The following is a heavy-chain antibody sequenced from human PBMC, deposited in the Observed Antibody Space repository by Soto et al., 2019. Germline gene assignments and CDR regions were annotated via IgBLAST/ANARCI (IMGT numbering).Heavy chain of an antibody. D-gene: IGHD5-12*01. V-gene: IGHV3-7*01. Sequence: EVQLVESGGDLVQPGGCLRLSCAASGFAFSGYWMSWVRQAPGKGLEGVANIKQAGSEKYYVDSVKGRFTISRDKAKNSLYLQMNSLGVEDTAVYYCARATSVDAYWGQGTLVTVSS. CDR1: GFAFSGYW. CDR2: IKQAGSEK. CDR3: ARATSVDAY. J-gene: IGHJ4*02.